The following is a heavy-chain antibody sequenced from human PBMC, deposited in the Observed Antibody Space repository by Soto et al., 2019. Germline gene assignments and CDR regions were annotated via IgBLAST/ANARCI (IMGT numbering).Heavy chain of an antibody. V-gene: IGHV4-61*01. CDR2: IYYSGST. CDR1: GTSVSSGRYF. J-gene: IGHJ6*02. D-gene: IGHD3-10*01. CDR3: ATFGSGIDDYYVMDD. Sequence: SETLSLTCTVSGTSVSSGRYFWTWIRQPPGKGLERIGYIYYSGSTNYNPSLESRVTISLDTSKNQFFLKLSSVTAADTAVYYCATFGSGIDDYYVMDDWGQGTTVTVSS.